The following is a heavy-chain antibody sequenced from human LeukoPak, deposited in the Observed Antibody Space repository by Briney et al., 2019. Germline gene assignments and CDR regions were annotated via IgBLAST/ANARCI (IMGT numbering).Heavy chain of an antibody. J-gene: IGHJ5*02. CDR3: ARPSMVRGVRGWFDP. Sequence: AGGSLRLSCAASGFTFSTYFMHWVRQAPGKGLEWVADIASDGSHTFYADSVKGRFTISRDNSKNTLYLQMNSLRAEDTAVYYCARPSMVRGVRGWFDPWGHGTLVTVSS. CDR2: IASDGSHT. V-gene: IGHV3-30-3*01. D-gene: IGHD3-10*01. CDR1: GFTFSTYF.